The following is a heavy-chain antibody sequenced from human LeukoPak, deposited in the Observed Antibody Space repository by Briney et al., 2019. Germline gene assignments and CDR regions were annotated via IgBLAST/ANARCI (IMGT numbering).Heavy chain of an antibody. Sequence: ESLKISCKASGYTFSNYWMGWVRQMPGKGLEWMGIIYPGDSDTRYSPSFQGQVTISADKSISTAYLQWSSLKASDTAVYYCARTSSNSFDYWGQGTLVTVSS. CDR2: IYPGDSDT. CDR1: GYTFSNYW. D-gene: IGHD3-3*02. J-gene: IGHJ4*02. V-gene: IGHV5-51*01. CDR3: ARTSSNSFDY.